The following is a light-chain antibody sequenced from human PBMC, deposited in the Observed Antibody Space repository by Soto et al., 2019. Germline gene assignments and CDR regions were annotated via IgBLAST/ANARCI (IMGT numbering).Light chain of an antibody. CDR2: GAS. CDR1: QSVSSN. CDR3: QQYNNWPPLT. V-gene: IGKV3-15*01. Sequence: EIAMTQSPATLSVSPGERATLSCSASQSVSSNLAWYQQKPGQAPRLLIYGASTRATGIPGRFSGSGSGTEFTLTISSLQSEDFAVYYCQQYNNWPPLTFGGGTKVEIK. J-gene: IGKJ4*01.